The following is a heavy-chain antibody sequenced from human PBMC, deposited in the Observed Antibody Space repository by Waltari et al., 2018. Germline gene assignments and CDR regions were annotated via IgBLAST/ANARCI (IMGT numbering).Heavy chain of an antibody. CDR3: ARRGYSHYLGYYGMDV. V-gene: IGHV5-51*01. CDR1: GYSFTSYW. J-gene: IGHJ6*02. Sequence: KKPGESLKISCTGSGYSFTSYWIGWVRQMPGKGLEWMGIIYPGDSDTRYSPSFQGQVTISADKSISTAYLQWSSLKASDTAMYYCARRGYSHYLGYYGMDVWGQGTTVTVSS. CDR2: IYPGDSDT. D-gene: IGHD6-13*01.